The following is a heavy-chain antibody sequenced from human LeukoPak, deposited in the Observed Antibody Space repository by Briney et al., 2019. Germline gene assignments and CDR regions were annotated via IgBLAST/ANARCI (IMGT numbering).Heavy chain of an antibody. Sequence: GGSLRLSCAASGFTFSSYGMHWVRQAPGKGLEWVAVISYDGSNKYYADSVKGRFTISRDNSKNTLYLQMNSLRAEDTAVYYCAPLGGVYYDSSGPHWGQGTLVTVSS. V-gene: IGHV3-30*03. CDR1: GFTFSSYG. D-gene: IGHD3-22*01. J-gene: IGHJ4*02. CDR2: ISYDGSNK. CDR3: APLGGVYYDSSGPH.